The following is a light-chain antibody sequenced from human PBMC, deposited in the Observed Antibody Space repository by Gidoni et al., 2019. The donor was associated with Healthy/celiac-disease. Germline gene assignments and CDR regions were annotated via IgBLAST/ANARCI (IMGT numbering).Light chain of an antibody. V-gene: IGKV1-8*01. CDR1: QGISSY. CDR2: AAS. Sequence: ASRMTQSPSTLSASTGDRVTITCRASQGISSYLDWYQQKPGKAPKRLIYAASTLQSGVPSRFSGSGSGTDFTLTISCLQPEDFATYYCQQYYSYPYTFGQGTQLEIK. CDR3: QQYYSYPYT. J-gene: IGKJ2*01.